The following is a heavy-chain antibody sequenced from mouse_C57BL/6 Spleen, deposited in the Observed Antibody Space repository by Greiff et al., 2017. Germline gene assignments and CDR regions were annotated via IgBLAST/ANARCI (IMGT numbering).Heavy chain of an antibody. CDR3: ARDLYYGSSYGFAY. Sequence: EVQLVESGGGLVKPGGSLKLSCAASGFTFSSYAMSWVRQTPEKRLEWVATISDGGSYTYYPDNVKGRFTISRDNAKNNLYLQMSHLKSEDTAMYYCARDLYYGSSYGFAYWGQGTLVTVSA. CDR1: GFTFSSYA. J-gene: IGHJ3*01. CDR2: ISDGGSYT. V-gene: IGHV5-4*01. D-gene: IGHD1-1*01.